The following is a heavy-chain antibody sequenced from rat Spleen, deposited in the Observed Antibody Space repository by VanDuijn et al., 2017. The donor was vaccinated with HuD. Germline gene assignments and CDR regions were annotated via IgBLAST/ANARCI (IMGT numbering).Heavy chain of an antibody. CDR3: VRHGYTRYYFDY. Sequence: EVQLVESGGGLVQPGRSLKLSCAASGFTYSNYVMAWVRQAPTKGLEWVASISTGGGNTYYPDSVKGRFTISRDNAKSTLYLQMDSLRSEDTASYYCVRHGYTRYYFDYWGQGVMVIVSS. CDR1: GFTYSNYV. D-gene: IGHD1-9*01. J-gene: IGHJ2*01. V-gene: IGHV5-25*01. CDR2: ISTGGGNT.